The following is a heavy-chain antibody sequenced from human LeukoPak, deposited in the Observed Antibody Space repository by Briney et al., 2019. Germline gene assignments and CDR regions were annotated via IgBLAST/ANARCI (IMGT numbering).Heavy chain of an antibody. J-gene: IGHJ4*02. D-gene: IGHD5-24*01. V-gene: IGHV4-34*01. Sequence: SETLSLTCAVYGGSFSGNYWSWIRQPPGKGLEWIGEINNSGSTNYNPSLKSRVTISVDTSKNQLSLKLSSVTAADTAVYYCARGTVGLGRRWLQSYYFDYWGQGTLVTVSS. CDR1: GGSFSGNY. CDR2: INNSGST. CDR3: ARGTVGLGRRWLQSYYFDY.